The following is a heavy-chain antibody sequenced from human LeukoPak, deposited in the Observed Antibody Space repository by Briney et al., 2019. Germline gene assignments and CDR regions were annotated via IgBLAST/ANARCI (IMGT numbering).Heavy chain of an antibody. Sequence: SETLSLTCAVYGGSFSGYYWSWIRQPPGKGLEWIGYIYYSGSTNYNPSLKSRVTISVDTSKNQFSLKLSSVTAADTAVYYCARDASYDFWSGYSPLGWFDPWGQGTLVTVSS. V-gene: IGHV4-59*01. CDR3: ARDASYDFWSGYSPLGWFDP. D-gene: IGHD3-3*01. J-gene: IGHJ5*02. CDR1: GGSFSGYY. CDR2: IYYSGST.